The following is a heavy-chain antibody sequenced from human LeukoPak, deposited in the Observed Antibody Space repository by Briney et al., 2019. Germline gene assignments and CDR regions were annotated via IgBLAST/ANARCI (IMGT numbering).Heavy chain of an antibody. CDR1: GFTFSSYA. V-gene: IGHV3-23*01. D-gene: IGHD3-22*01. CDR3: AKDRGYDSSGLDY. Sequence: PGGSLRLSCAASGFTFSSYAMSWVRQAPGKGLEWVSAISGSGGSTYYVDSVKGRFTISRDNSKNTLYLQMNSLRAEDTAVYYCAKDRGYDSSGLDYWGQGTLVTVSS. CDR2: ISGSGGST. J-gene: IGHJ4*02.